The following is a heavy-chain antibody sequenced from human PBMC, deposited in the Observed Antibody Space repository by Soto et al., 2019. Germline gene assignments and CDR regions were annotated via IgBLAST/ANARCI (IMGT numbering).Heavy chain of an antibody. CDR3: ARPRLSKSSSLYFDY. Sequence: QLQLQESGPGLVKPSETLSLTCTVSGGSISSSSYYWGWIRQPPGKGLEWIGSIYYSGSTYYNPSLKSRVTISVDTSKNHFSLKLSSVTAADTAVYYCARPRLSKSSSLYFDYWGQGTLVTVSS. V-gene: IGHV4-39*02. J-gene: IGHJ4*02. CDR1: GGSISSSSYY. CDR2: IYYSGST. D-gene: IGHD6-13*01.